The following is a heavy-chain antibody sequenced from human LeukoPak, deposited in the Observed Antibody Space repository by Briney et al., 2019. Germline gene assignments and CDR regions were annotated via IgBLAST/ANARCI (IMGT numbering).Heavy chain of an antibody. CDR1: GFTFSNYF. J-gene: IGHJ3*02. CDR3: ARERQDTVIHSGAFDI. Sequence: GGSLRLSCAASGFTFSNYFMHWVRQAPGKGLEWVADIASNGSHTFYVESVKGRFTISRDNSKNTLYLQMNSLGPEDTAVYFCARERQDTVIHSGAFDIWGQGTMVTVSS. CDR2: IASNGSHT. D-gene: IGHD2-21*02. V-gene: IGHV3-30-3*01.